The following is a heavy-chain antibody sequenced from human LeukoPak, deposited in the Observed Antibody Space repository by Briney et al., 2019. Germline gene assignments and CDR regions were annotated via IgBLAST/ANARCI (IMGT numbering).Heavy chain of an antibody. CDR1: GGSISSSSYY. Sequence: SETLSLTCTVSGGSISSSSYYWSWIRQPPGKGLEWIGYIYYSGSTNYNPSLKSRVTISVDTSKNQFSLKLSSVTAADTAVYYCARRPNIAAAGTDWFDPWGQGTLVTVSS. V-gene: IGHV4-61*01. CDR2: IYYSGST. D-gene: IGHD6-13*01. J-gene: IGHJ5*02. CDR3: ARRPNIAAAGTDWFDP.